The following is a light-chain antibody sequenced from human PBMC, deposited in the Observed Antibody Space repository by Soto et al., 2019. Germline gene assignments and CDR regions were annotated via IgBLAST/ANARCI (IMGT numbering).Light chain of an antibody. J-gene: IGKJ1*01. V-gene: IGKV1-5*01. CDR3: QHYDSYSEA. Sequence: RASQCISYWLAWYQQKPWKAAIPLISDASNLESGVRSRGSGSGSGSECTPTISSLQPDDFATYYCQHYDSYSEAFGQGTKVDIK. CDR2: DAS. CDR1: QCISYW.